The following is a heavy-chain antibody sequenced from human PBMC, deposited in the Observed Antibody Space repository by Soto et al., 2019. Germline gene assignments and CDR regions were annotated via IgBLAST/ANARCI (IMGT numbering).Heavy chain of an antibody. CDR1: GFTFSSYG. D-gene: IGHD4-17*01. J-gene: IGHJ5*02. Sequence: QVQLVESGGGVVQPGRSLRLSCAASGFTFSSYGMHWVRQAPGKGLEWVAVIWYDGSNKYYAESVKGRFTISRDNSKNTLYLQMNSLRAEDTAVYYCARVGGSGATVTTADAWGQGTLVTVSS. CDR2: IWYDGSNK. CDR3: ARVGGSGATVTTADA. V-gene: IGHV3-33*01.